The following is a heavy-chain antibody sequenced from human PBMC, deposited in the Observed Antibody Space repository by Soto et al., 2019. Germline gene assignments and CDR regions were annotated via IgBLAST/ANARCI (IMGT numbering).Heavy chain of an antibody. Sequence: ASVKVSFKASGYTFTSYGISWVRQAPGQGLEWMGWISAYNGNTNYAQKLQGRVTMTTDTSTSTAYMELRSLRSDDTAVYYCARDRVGRSPNPYWYLDLWGRGTLVTCSS. J-gene: IGHJ2*01. CDR2: ISAYNGNT. CDR3: ARDRVGRSPNPYWYLDL. CDR1: GYTFTSYG. D-gene: IGHD1-26*01. V-gene: IGHV1-18*01.